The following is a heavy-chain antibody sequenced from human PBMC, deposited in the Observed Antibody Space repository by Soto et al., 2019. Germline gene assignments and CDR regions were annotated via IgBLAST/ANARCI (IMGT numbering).Heavy chain of an antibody. V-gene: IGHV1-18*01. CDR3: ARDKRRAAHLFPSYGMDV. CDR1: GYTFTSYG. J-gene: IGHJ6*02. Sequence: ASVKVSCKASGYTFTSYGISWVRQAPGQGLEWMGWISAYNGNTNYAQKLQGRVTMTTDTSTSTAYMELRSLRSDDTAVYYCARDKRRAAHLFPSYGMDVWGQGTTVPVSS. D-gene: IGHD6-6*01. CDR2: ISAYNGNT.